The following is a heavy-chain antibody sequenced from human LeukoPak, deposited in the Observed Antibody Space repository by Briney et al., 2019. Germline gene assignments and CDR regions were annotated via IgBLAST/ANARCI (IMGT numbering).Heavy chain of an antibody. CDR1: GGSISSGGYY. J-gene: IGHJ5*02. CDR3: ARGAYGGNWFDP. Sequence: SETLSLTCTVSGGSISSGGYYWSWIRQHPGKGLEWIGYIYYSGSTYYNPSLKSRVTISVDTSKNQFSLKLGSVTAADTAVYYCARGAYGGNWFDPWGQGTLVTVSS. V-gene: IGHV4-31*03. D-gene: IGHD4-17*01. CDR2: IYYSGST.